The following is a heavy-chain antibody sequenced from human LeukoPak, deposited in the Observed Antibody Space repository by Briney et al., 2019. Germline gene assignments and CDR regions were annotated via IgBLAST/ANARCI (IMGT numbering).Heavy chain of an antibody. J-gene: IGHJ4*02. D-gene: IGHD5/OR15-5a*01. CDR2: IYTSGST. CDR1: GGSISSGSYY. Sequence: SETLSLTCTVSGGSISSGSYYWSWIRQPAGKGLEWIGRIYTSGSTNYNPSLKSRVTMSVDTSKNQFSLKLSSVTAADTAVYYCARESKKARTFDYWGQGTLVTVSS. CDR3: ARESKKARTFDY. V-gene: IGHV4-61*02.